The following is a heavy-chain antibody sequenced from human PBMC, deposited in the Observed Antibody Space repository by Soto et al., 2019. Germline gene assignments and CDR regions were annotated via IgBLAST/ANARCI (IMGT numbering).Heavy chain of an antibody. J-gene: IGHJ6*02. CDR3: AHSRCGGDCLQSYSSHYYYGMDV. CDR1: GFSLSTGGVG. D-gene: IGHD2-21*02. Sequence: QITLKESGPSLVKPTQTLTLTCTFSGFSLSTGGVGVGWIRQPPGKALEWLALIYWDDDKRYSPSLRSRLTVTKDTTKNQVVLTMSNMDPVDTATYSCAHSRCGGDCLQSYSSHYYYGMDVWGQATTVTVSS. CDR2: IYWDDDK. V-gene: IGHV2-5*02.